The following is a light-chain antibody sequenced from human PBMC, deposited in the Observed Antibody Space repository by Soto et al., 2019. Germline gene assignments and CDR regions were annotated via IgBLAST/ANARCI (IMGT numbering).Light chain of an antibody. Sequence: DIQMTQSPSTLSASVGDRVTITCRARQTISSWLAWYKQKPGKAPNLMIYKPSTLESCFPSRFSGSGSETEFTLNTSSLQPNDSRTHYFEQDKSYPRKFGHRTKVEVK. CDR1: QTISSW. CDR3: EQDKSYPRK. J-gene: IGKJ1*01. V-gene: IGKV1-5*03. CDR2: KPS.